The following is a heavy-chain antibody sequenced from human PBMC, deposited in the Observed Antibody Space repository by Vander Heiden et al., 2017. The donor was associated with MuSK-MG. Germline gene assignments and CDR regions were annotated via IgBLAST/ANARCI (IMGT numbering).Heavy chain of an antibody. V-gene: IGHV4-4*02. CDR1: GGSISSSNW. Sequence: QVPLPESGSGLVKPSGTLSLTCAVSGGSISSSNWWSWVRQPPGKGLEWIGETHHSGRTNYNPALTSRVTISVDKSKSQFSLKMRSVTAAETAVYYYAKEGQEAAAAFDIWGQGTMVTVCS. CDR2: THHSGRT. D-gene: IGHD2-2*01. CDR3: AKEGQEAAAAFDI. J-gene: IGHJ3*02.